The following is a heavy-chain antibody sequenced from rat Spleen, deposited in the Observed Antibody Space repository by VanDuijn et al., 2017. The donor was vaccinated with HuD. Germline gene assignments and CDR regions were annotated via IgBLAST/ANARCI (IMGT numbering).Heavy chain of an antibody. CDR2: IIYDGSST. J-gene: IGHJ2*01. V-gene: IGHV5-29*01. CDR1: GFSLISNS. Sequence: VQLKESGPGLVQPSHTLSLTCTVSGFSLISNSVHWVRQPPGKGLEWVATIIYDGSSTYYRDSVKGRFTISRDNAKSTLYLQMNSLRSEDTATYYCTRGGYFRYWGQGVMVTVSS. D-gene: IGHD2-5*01. CDR3: TRGGYFRY.